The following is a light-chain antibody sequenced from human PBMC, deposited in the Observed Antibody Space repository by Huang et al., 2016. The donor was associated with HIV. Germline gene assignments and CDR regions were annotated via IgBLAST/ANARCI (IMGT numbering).Light chain of an antibody. CDR2: GAS. Sequence: EIVMTQSPATLSVSPGERATLSCRASQSVNNNLAWYQQKPGQAPRLLIYGASTRATGIPARCSGSGSGTEFTLTISSLQSEDFAVYYCQQYNNWPPLTFGGGTKVEIK. J-gene: IGKJ4*01. CDR1: QSVNNN. V-gene: IGKV3-15*01. CDR3: QQYNNWPPLT.